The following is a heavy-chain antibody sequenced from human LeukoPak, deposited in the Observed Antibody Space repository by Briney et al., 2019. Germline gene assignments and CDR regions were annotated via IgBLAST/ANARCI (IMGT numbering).Heavy chain of an antibody. J-gene: IGHJ4*02. V-gene: IGHV3-30*07. Sequence: SGGSLRLSCAASGFTLSDRTMHWVRQGPGKGLEWVAVISSDGSNNYYVDSVKGRFTISRDTSKNTLYLQMSSLRAEDTAVYYCAREYCSGNSCYVDYWGQGTLVTVSS. CDR1: GFTLSDRT. D-gene: IGHD2-15*01. CDR2: ISSDGSNN. CDR3: AREYCSGNSCYVDY.